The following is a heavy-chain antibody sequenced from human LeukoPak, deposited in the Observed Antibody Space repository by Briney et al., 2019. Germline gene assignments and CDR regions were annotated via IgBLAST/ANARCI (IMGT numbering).Heavy chain of an antibody. CDR2: ISWNSGSI. CDR1: GFTFDDYA. CDR3: AKGSYSGSYRNYFDY. V-gene: IGHV3-9*03. J-gene: IGHJ4*02. D-gene: IGHD1-26*01. Sequence: GGSLRLSCAASGFTFDDYAMHWVRQAPGKGLEWVSGISWNSGSIGYADSVKGRFTISRDNAKNSLYLQMNSLRAEDMDLYYCAKGSYSGSYRNYFDYWGQGTLVTVSS.